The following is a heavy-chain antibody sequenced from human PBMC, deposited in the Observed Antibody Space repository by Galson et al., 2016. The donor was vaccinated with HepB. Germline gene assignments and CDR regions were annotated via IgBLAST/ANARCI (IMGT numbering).Heavy chain of an antibody. J-gene: IGHJ4*02. CDR2: IYWNDDK. V-gene: IGHV2-5*01. CDR3: AHRREGVGADQFDF. CDR1: GLSVSTGGAG. Sequence: PALVKPTQTLTLTCTLSGLSVSTGGAGVGWIRQPPGKALEWLALIYWNDDKRYSSSLESRLTITKDTSKNQVVLTMTNMEPEDTATYYCAHRREGVGADQFDFWGQGTLVTVSS. D-gene: IGHD2-21*02.